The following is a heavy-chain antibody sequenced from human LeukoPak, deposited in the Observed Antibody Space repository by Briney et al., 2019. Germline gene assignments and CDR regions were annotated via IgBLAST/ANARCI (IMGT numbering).Heavy chain of an antibody. D-gene: IGHD6-13*01. V-gene: IGHV3-13*01. CDR3: VRASRSAAADFDY. CDR1: GFTFSTYD. CDR2: IGTAGDT. Sequence: GGSLRLSCAASGFTFSTYDMHWVRQATGKGLEWVSGIGTAGDTYYQGSVKGRFTISRENAKNSLYLQMNSLRAGDTAVYYCVRASRSAAADFDYWAREPRSPSPQ. J-gene: IGHJ4*02.